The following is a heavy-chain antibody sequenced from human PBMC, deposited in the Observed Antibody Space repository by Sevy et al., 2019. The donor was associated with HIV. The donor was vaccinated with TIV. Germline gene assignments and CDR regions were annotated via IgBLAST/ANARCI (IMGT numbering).Heavy chain of an antibody. CDR1: GGSISSYY. J-gene: IGHJ6*03. CDR2: IYYSGST. Sequence: SETLSLTCTVSGGSISSYYWSWIRQPPGKGLEWIGYIYYSGSTNYNPSLKSRITISVDTSKNQFSLKLSSVTAADTAVYYCARDVYRSEWLTWRMDRYYYMDVWGKGTTVTVSS. V-gene: IGHV4-59*01. CDR3: ARDVYRSEWLTWRMDRYYYMDV. D-gene: IGHD3-3*01.